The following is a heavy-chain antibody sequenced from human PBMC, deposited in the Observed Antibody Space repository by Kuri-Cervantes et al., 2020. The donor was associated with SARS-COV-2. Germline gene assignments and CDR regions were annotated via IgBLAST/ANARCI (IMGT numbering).Heavy chain of an antibody. J-gene: IGHJ4*02. V-gene: IGHV3-11*06. D-gene: IGHD3-3*01. Sequence: GESLKISCAASGFTFSDYYMSWIRQAPGKGLEWVSSISSSSSYIYYADSVKGRFTISRDNAKNSLYLQMNSLRAEDTAVYYCARSAFGATYYDFWSGFDYWGQGTLVTVSS. CDR2: ISSSSSYI. CDR3: ARSAFGATYYDFWSGFDY. CDR1: GFTFSDYY.